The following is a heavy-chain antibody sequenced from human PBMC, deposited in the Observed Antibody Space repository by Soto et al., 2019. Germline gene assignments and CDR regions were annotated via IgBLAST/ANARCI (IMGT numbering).Heavy chain of an antibody. CDR2: INHSGST. V-gene: IGHV4-34*01. CDR3: ETEEDTDHCNDY. D-gene: IGHD2-15*01. CDR1: GGSFSGYY. J-gene: IGHJ4*02. Sequence: SETLSLTCAVYGGSFSGYYWSWIRQPPGKGLEWIGEINHSGSTNYNPSLKSRVTISVDTSKNQFSLKLSSVTAADTAVYYCETEEDTDHCNDYWGQGTLVTVSS.